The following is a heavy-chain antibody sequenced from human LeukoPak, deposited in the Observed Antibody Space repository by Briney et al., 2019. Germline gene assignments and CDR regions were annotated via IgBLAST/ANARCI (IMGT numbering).Heavy chain of an antibody. V-gene: IGHV1-18*01. J-gene: IGHJ4*02. CDR3: ARDPYSSGFDY. CDR1: GYTFSSYG. Sequence: ASVKVSCKASGYTFSSYGISWVRQAPGQGLEWMGWISAYTGNTNYAQKLQGRVTMTRDMSTSTVYMELSSLRSEDTAVYYCARDPYSSGFDYWGQGTLVTVSS. D-gene: IGHD6-19*01. CDR2: ISAYTGNT.